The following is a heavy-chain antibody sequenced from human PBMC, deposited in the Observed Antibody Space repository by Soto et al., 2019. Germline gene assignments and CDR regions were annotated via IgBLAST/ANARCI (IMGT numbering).Heavy chain of an antibody. CDR2: INPSGGST. Sequence: GASVKVSCKASGYTFTSYYMHWVRQAPGQGLEWMGIINPSGGSTSYAQKFQGRVTMTRDTSTSTVYMELGSLRSEDTAVYYCARGISTTRYYYYYGMDVWGQGTTVTVSS. D-gene: IGHD2-2*01. CDR1: GYTFTSYY. J-gene: IGHJ6*02. CDR3: ARGISTTRYYYYYGMDV. V-gene: IGHV1-46*01.